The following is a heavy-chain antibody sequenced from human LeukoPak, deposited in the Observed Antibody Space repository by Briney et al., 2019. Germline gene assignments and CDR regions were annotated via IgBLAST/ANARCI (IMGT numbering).Heavy chain of an antibody. D-gene: IGHD1-26*01. J-gene: IGHJ3*02. CDR1: GGSISSYY. V-gene: IGHV4-59*01. CDR2: IYYSGST. Sequence: PSETLSLTCTVSGGSISSYYWSWIRQPPGKGLEWIGYIYYSGSTNYNPSLKSRVTISVDTSKNQFSLKLSSVTAADTAVYYCAADEWVGALNAFDIWGQGTMVTVSS. CDR3: AADEWVGALNAFDI.